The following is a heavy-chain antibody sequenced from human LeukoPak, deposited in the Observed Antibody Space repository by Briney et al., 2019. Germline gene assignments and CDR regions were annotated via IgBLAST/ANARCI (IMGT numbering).Heavy chain of an antibody. CDR1: GGSISPHY. CDR3: ARSNMYSSSWYDYFDS. Sequence: PSETLSLTCTVSGGSISPHYWSWIRQPPGERLEWIGYVYDSGTTNYNPSLKSRVTILLDTSKNQFSLKLSSVTAADTAVYYCARSNMYSSSWYDYFDSWGQGTLVAVSS. CDR2: VYDSGTT. D-gene: IGHD6-13*01. V-gene: IGHV4-59*11. J-gene: IGHJ4*02.